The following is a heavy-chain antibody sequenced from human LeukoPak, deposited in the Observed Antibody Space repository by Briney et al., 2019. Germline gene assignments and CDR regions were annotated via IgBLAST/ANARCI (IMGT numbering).Heavy chain of an antibody. CDR3: AKGNGGIAAAGTPSFDY. V-gene: IGHV3-23*01. J-gene: IGHJ4*02. Sequence: PGGSLRLSCAASGFTFSSYAMSWVRQAPGKGLEWVSAISGSGGSTYYADSVKGRFTISRDHSKNTLYLQMNSLRAEDTAVYYCAKGNGGIAAAGTPSFDYWGQGTLVTVSS. CDR2: ISGSGGST. CDR1: GFTFSSYA. D-gene: IGHD6-13*01.